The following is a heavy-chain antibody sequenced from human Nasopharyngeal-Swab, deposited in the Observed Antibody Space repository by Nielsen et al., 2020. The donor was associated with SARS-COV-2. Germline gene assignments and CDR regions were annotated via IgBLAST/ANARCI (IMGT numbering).Heavy chain of an antibody. Sequence: ASVKVSCKASGYSFRSYGINWVRQAPGQGLVWMGWISVYNADTNYAQELQGRVSMTTDTSTSTAYMELRSLRSDDTAVYYCARDIEEWLVVPSLSFDFWGQGTLVTVSS. V-gene: IGHV1-18*01. CDR1: GYSFRSYG. D-gene: IGHD3-3*01. CDR3: ARDIEEWLVVPSLSFDF. CDR2: ISVYNADT. J-gene: IGHJ4*02.